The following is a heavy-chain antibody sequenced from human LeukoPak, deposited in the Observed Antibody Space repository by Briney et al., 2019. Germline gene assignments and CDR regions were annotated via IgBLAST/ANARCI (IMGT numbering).Heavy chain of an antibody. V-gene: IGHV3-23*01. CDR1: GFTFSNYA. CDR3: AKDRTTAPRIIDY. CDR2: FSGSGST. Sequence: GGSLRLSCAGFGFTFSNYAMSWVRQAPGKGLEWVSGFSGSGSTYYADSVKGRFTISRDNSKNTLYLQMNSLRAEDTAVYYCAKDRTTAPRIIDYWGQGTLVTVSP. D-gene: IGHD1-1*01. J-gene: IGHJ4*02.